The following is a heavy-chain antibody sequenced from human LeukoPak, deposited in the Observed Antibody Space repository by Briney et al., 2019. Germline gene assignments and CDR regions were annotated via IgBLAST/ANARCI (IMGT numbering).Heavy chain of an antibody. Sequence: PSETLSLTCTVSGYSISSGYYWGWSRQPPGKGLEWIGSIYHSGSSYYNPSLKSRVTISVDTSKTQFSLKLSSVTAADTAVYYCARDADIVVVPAAMGGYWGQGTLVTVSS. CDR1: GYSISSGYY. D-gene: IGHD2-2*01. V-gene: IGHV4-38-2*02. CDR2: IYHSGSS. CDR3: ARDADIVVVPAAMGGY. J-gene: IGHJ4*02.